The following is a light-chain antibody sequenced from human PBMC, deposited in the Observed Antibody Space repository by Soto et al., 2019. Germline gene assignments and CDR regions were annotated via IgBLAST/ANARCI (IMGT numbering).Light chain of an antibody. J-gene: IGLJ2*01. CDR3: CSYAGGTSVV. Sequence: QSVLTQPASVSGSPGQSITISCTGTSSDVGSYNLVSWYQQHPGKAPKLMIYEDIERPSGVSNRFSGSKSGNTASLTISGRQAEDEADYYCCSYAGGTSVVFGGGTKLPVL. V-gene: IGLV2-23*01. CDR2: EDI. CDR1: SSDVGSYNL.